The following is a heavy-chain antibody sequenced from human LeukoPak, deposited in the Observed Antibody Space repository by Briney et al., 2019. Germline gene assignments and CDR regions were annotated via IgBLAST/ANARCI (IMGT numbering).Heavy chain of an antibody. CDR1: GDSISTYY. V-gene: IGHV4-59*01. CDR3: SASKQLWLRGLFDY. Sequence: PSETLSLTCSVSGDSISTYYWSWIRQPPGKALEWIGYVYYSGSTDYNPSLKSRVTISVDTSKKQFSLNLNSVTAADTAVYYCSASKQLWLRGLFDYWGQGTLVTVPS. J-gene: IGHJ4*02. D-gene: IGHD5-18*01. CDR2: VYYSGST.